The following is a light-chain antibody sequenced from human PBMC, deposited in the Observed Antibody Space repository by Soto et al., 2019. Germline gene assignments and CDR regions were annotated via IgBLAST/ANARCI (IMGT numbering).Light chain of an antibody. V-gene: IGKV3-15*01. J-gene: IGKJ4*01. CDR2: NAS. CDR3: QQYNNWPLT. Sequence: EIGKTQTQATLSVSQGERATLSCVTSQSVSNNLAWYQQQPGQVPTLLIYNASTRATGVPARFSGSGSGTEFTLTISSLQSEDFAVYYCQQYNNWPLTFGGGTKVEIK. CDR1: QSVSNN.